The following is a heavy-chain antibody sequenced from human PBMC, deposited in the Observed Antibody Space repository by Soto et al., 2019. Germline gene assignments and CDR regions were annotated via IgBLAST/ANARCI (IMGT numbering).Heavy chain of an antibody. D-gene: IGHD3-3*01. CDR3: AKAVRFLEWSPYY. J-gene: IGHJ4*02. V-gene: IGHV3-23*01. CDR2: ISGSGGST. CDR1: GVTFSSYA. Sequence: GWSVRLSCAASGVTFSSYAMIGVRQAPGKGLEWVSAISGSGGSTYYADSVKGRFTISRDNSKNTLYLEMNSLSAEDTAVYYCAKAVRFLEWSPYYWGQGPLVTVSS.